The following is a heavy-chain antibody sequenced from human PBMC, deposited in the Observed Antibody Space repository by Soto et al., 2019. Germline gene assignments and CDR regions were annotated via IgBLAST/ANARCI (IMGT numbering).Heavy chain of an antibody. Sequence: QRQLQESGPGLVKPSETLSLTCTVSGGSISSSSYYWGWIRQPPGKGLEWIGSIYYSGSTYYNPSLKSRVTISVDTSKNQFSLKLSSVTAADTAVYYCASQITIFGVVTDYYYYYMDVWGKGTTVTVSS. CDR2: IYYSGST. J-gene: IGHJ6*03. D-gene: IGHD3-3*01. V-gene: IGHV4-39*01. CDR3: ASQITIFGVVTDYYYYYMDV. CDR1: GGSISSSSYY.